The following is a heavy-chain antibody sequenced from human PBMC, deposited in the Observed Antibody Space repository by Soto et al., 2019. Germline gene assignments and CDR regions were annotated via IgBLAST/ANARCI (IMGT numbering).Heavy chain of an antibody. CDR2: IIPVFGTG. V-gene: IGHV1-69*01. CDR3: ARETPSAAAAYYYYGLDV. J-gene: IGHJ6*02. CDR1: GGTFSSYF. Sequence: QVQLVQSGAEVKKAGSSVKVSCKVSGGTFSSYFSNWVRQAPGQGLEWVGGIIPVFGTGSYAEKFQGRVTITADESTSTAYMELSRLRSDDTAVYYCARETPSAAAAYYYYGLDVWGQGTTVTVPS. D-gene: IGHD6-13*01.